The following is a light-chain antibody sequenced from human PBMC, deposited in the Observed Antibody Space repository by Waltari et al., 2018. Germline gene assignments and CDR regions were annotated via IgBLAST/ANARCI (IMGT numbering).Light chain of an antibody. Sequence: SVLTQPVSASGTPRQRVIISCSGNTSNIRSTYVYWYQQVPGTTPKLLFYRNNERPSGVPDRFSGSKSGTSASLAISWLRSEDESDYYRAAWDDSLRGLVLGGGTKVTVL. V-gene: IGLV1-47*01. CDR1: TSNIRSTY. J-gene: IGLJ2*01. CDR3: AAWDDSLRGLV. CDR2: RNN.